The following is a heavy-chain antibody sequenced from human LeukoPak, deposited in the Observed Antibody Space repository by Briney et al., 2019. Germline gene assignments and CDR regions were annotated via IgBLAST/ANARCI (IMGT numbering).Heavy chain of an antibody. D-gene: IGHD6-13*01. J-gene: IGHJ5*02. V-gene: IGHV1-2*06. CDR1: GYTFTSYY. CDR3: ARDPSSSWYLYNWFDP. CDR2: INPNRGGT. Sequence: GASVKVSCKASGYTFTSYYMHWVRQAPGQGLEWMGRINPNRGGTNYAQKLQGRVTMTRDTSISTAYMELSRLKSDDMALYYCARDPSSSWYLYNWFDPWGQGTLVTVSS.